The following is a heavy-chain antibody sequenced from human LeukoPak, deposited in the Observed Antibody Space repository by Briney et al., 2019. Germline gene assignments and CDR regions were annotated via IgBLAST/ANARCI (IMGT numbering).Heavy chain of an antibody. CDR2: IKQDGSEK. CDR3: ARERDSSGYYTSDIDY. D-gene: IGHD3-22*01. J-gene: IGHJ4*02. V-gene: IGHV3-7*01. CDR1: GFTFSSYW. Sequence: PGGSLRLSCAASGFTFSSYWMSWVRQAPGKGLEWVASIKQDGSEKYYVDSVKGRFTISRDNAKNSLYLQMNSLRAEDTAVYYCARERDSSGYYTSDIDYWGQGTLVTVSS.